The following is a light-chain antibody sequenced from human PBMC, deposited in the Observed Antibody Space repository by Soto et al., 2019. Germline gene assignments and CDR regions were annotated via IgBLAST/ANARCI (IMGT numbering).Light chain of an antibody. CDR3: AAGDDSLNGPV. V-gene: IGLV1-44*01. CDR2: TNH. J-gene: IGLJ2*01. CDR1: SSNIGSDT. Sequence: QSVLTQPPSASGTPGQRVTISCSGSSSNIGSDTVKWYQQLPGTAPKLLIYTNHQRPSGVPDRFSGSKSGTSASLAISGLQSEDEADYYCAAGDDSLNGPVFGGGTKLTVL.